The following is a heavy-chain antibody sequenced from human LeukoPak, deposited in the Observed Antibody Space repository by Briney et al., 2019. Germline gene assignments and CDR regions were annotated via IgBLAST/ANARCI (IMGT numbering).Heavy chain of an antibody. CDR2: INGRGITI. J-gene: IGHJ4*02. Sequence: GGSLRLSCAASGFTFSAYSMNWVRHTPGRGLEWVANINGRGITIHYADSFRGRFTISRGNTKNSLNLQMNNLRAEDTGLYYCARDQPSVGWGFDSWGRGTLVIVSS. CDR3: ARDQPSVGWGFDS. CDR1: GFTFSAYS. D-gene: IGHD2-15*01. V-gene: IGHV3-48*04.